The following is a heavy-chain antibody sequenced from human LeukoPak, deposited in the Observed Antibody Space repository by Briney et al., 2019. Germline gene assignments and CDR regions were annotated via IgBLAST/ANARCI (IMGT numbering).Heavy chain of an antibody. V-gene: IGHV3-15*01. CDR2: IKSKADGGTT. J-gene: IGHJ4*02. CDR1: GFNFTNAW. Sequence: PGESLRLSCAASGFNFTNAWVSWVRRAPGKGLEWLGRIKSKADGGTTLHATSVEDRFAISRDDSINTLDLQMNSLKIEDTAVYYCTDPPTSLWGQGILVTVSS. CDR3: TDPPTSL. D-gene: IGHD1-1*01.